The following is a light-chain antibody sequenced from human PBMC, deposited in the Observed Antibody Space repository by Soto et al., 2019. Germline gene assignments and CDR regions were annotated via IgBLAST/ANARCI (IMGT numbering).Light chain of an antibody. J-gene: IGLJ1*01. CDR2: DVS. CDR1: SSDVGGYEY. Sequence: QSVLTQPASVSGSPGQSITISCTGTSSDVGGYEYVSWYQQHPGKAPRLMIYDVSNRPSGVSNRFSGSKSGNTASLTISGLQAEDEADYYCSSFTSSVTLVFGTGTKLTVL. CDR3: SSFTSSVTLV. V-gene: IGLV2-14*01.